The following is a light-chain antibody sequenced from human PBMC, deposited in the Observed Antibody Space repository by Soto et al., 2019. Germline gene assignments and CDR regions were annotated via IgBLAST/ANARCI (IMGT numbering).Light chain of an antibody. J-gene: IGKJ1*01. V-gene: IGKV1-5*01. CDR3: QQYYSRRT. CDR2: DAS. Sequence: DIQMTQSPSTLSASVGDRVTVTCRASQSINSWLAWYQQKPGKAPKFLIYDASTLESGVPSRFSGGGSGTEFTLTISSLQPDDSATYYCQQYYSRRTFGQGTKV. CDR1: QSINSW.